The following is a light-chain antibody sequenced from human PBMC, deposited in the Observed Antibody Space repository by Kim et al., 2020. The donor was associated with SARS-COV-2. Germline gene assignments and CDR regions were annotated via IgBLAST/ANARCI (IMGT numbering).Light chain of an antibody. Sequence: PGQRVSFFCCGCSAYIGSNYVYCYQQLPGTAPNLLIYRNNQRPAWVPDRFSGSTSGTSASLSISALRSEDEADYYCAGWDDSLHVVFGGGTQLTV. V-gene: IGLV1-47*01. CDR3: AGWDDSLHVV. J-gene: IGLJ2*01. CDR2: RNN. CDR1: SAYIGSNY.